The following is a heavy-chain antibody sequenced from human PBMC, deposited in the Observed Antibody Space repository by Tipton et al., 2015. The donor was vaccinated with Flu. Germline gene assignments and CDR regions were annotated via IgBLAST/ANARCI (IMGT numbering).Heavy chain of an antibody. CDR2: VYYSGST. D-gene: IGHD4-17*01. CDR1: GGSIDNSGYY. V-gene: IGHV4-39*01. J-gene: IGHJ5*02. Sequence: TLSFTCAVPGGSIDNSGYYWGWIRQPPGKGLEWVGSVYYSGSTYYNPSLKSRVTISVDTSKNQFSLKLTSVTAADTAVYYCARPTVTAGFDPWGPGTLVTVSS. CDR3: ARPTVTAGFDP.